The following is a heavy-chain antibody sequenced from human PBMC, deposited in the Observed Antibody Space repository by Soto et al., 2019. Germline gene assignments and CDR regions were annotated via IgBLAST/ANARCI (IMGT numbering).Heavy chain of an antibody. Sequence: SVMDSCTTGGGTISSYASSWVRQDNGQGLEGMGGIIPIFGTANYAQKFQGRVTITADESTSTAYMELSSLRSEDTAVYYCARAYCSGGSCHGDYYYGMDVWGQGTTVTVSS. CDR1: GGTISSYA. D-gene: IGHD2-15*01. V-gene: IGHV1-69*01. CDR2: IIPIFGTA. CDR3: ARAYCSGGSCHGDYYYGMDV. J-gene: IGHJ6*02.